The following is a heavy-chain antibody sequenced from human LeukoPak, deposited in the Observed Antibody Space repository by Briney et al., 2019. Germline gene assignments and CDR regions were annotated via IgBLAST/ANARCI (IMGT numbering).Heavy chain of an antibody. J-gene: IGHJ4*02. D-gene: IGHD4-17*01. CDR3: AKDGGINGDFEGYFDY. CDR1: GFTFSSYA. Sequence: GESLKISCAASGFTFSSYAMSWVRQAPGKGLEWVSAISGSGGSTYYADSVKGRFTISRDNSKNTLYLQMNSLRAEDTAVYYCAKDGGINGDFEGYFDYWGQGTLVTVSS. CDR2: ISGSGGST. V-gene: IGHV3-23*01.